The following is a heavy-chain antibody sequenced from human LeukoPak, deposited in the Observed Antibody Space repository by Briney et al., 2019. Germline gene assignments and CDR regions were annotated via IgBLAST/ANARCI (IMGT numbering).Heavy chain of an antibody. CDR2: INHSGST. Sequence: SETLSLTCTVSGGSISSYHWSWIRQPPGKGLEWIGEINHSGSTNYNPSLKSRVTISVDTSKNQFSLKLSSVTAADTAVYYCARRSSSIAAQTNWFDPWGQGTLVTVSS. J-gene: IGHJ5*02. CDR1: GGSISSYH. D-gene: IGHD6-6*01. CDR3: ARRSSSIAAQTNWFDP. V-gene: IGHV4-34*01.